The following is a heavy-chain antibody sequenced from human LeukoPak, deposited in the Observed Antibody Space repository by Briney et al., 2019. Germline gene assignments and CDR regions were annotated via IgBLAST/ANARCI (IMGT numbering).Heavy chain of an antibody. J-gene: IGHJ4*02. D-gene: IGHD3-10*01. CDR1: GFTFSSYA. CDR3: ARGGPFDY. Sequence: PGGSLRLSCAASGFTFSSYAMSWVRQAPGKGLEWVSVIYSGGSTYYADSVKGRFTISRDNSKNTLYLQMNSLRAEDTAVYYCARGGPFDYWGQGTLVTVSS. CDR2: IYSGGST. V-gene: IGHV3-66*01.